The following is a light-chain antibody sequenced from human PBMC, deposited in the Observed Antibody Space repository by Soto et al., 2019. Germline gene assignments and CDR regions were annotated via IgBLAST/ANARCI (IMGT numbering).Light chain of an antibody. J-gene: IGKJ2*01. Sequence: EIVLTQSPGTLSLSPGERVTLSCRASHSVPTNYLAWYQQKPGQSPRLLIYGASTRATGIPERFSGSGSGTDFTLTISRLEPEDFAVYYCQQRSNWPPYTFGQGTKLEIK. V-gene: IGKV3D-20*02. CDR1: HSVPTNY. CDR3: QQRSNWPPYT. CDR2: GAS.